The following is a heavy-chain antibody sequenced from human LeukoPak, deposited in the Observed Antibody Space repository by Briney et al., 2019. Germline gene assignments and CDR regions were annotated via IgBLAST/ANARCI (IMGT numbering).Heavy chain of an antibody. V-gene: IGHV1-3*01. CDR2: INAGNGNT. D-gene: IGHD2-2*01. CDR3: ARAFVVVPAAIAY. Sequence: ASVKVSCKASGYTFTSYAMHWVRQAPGQRHDWRGWINAGNGNTKYSQKFQGRVTITRDTSASTAYMELSSLRSEDTAVHYCARAFVVVPAAIAYWGQGTLVTVSS. CDR1: GYTFTSYA. J-gene: IGHJ4*02.